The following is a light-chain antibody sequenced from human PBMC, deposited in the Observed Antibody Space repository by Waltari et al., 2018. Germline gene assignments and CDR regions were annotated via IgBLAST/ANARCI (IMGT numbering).Light chain of an antibody. Sequence: DIQMTQSPSSLSASVGAKVTITCQASHDIRDDLNWYQQKRGTAPKRHIYCASNLETGVSSRFSGVRSGTDFICFINNVQPEDIGTYYCQQYHGLPLTVGGGTTVEI. CDR3: QQYHGLPLT. CDR1: HDIRDD. CDR2: CAS. V-gene: IGKV1-33*01. J-gene: IGKJ4*01.